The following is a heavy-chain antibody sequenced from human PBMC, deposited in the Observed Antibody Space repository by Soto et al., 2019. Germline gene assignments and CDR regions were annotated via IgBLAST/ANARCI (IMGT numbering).Heavy chain of an antibody. CDR3: ARDLRYCRSASCYADYYYYYMDV. CDR1: GFIFSDYY. Sequence: QVQLVESGGGLVKPGGSLRLSCAASGFIFSDYYMSWIRQAPGKGLEWVSHISSSGSNTFHAVSVKGRFTISRDNAKNLKLLPMYGITDEETAVYYCARDLRYCRSASCYADYYYYYMDVWGRGTTVTVSS. J-gene: IGHJ6*03. V-gene: IGHV3-11*01. D-gene: IGHD2-2*01. CDR2: ISSSGSNT.